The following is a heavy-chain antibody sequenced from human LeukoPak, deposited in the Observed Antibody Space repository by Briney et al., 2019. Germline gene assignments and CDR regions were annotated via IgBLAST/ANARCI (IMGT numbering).Heavy chain of an antibody. CDR2: ISWNSGSI. D-gene: IGHD5-12*01. CDR3: ARDRISGRGYNGFLDY. V-gene: IGHV3-9*01. Sequence: GGSLRLSCAGSGFIFNNYAMHWVRQPPGKGLEWVSGISWNSGSIDYADSVKGRFTISRDNAENSLDLQMNSLRAEDTAVYYCARDRISGRGYNGFLDYWGQGTLVTVSS. J-gene: IGHJ4*02. CDR1: GFIFNNYA.